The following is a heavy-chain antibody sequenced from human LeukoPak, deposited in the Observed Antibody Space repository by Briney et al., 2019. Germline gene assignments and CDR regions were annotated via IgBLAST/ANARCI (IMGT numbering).Heavy chain of an antibody. V-gene: IGHV3-21*01. CDR2: ITSDSSYI. CDR3: ARDGGYRFDH. Sequence: GGSLRLSCAASGFTFSSYSMNWVRQAPGKGLEWVSSITSDSSYIFYADSVKGRFTISRDNAKNSLYLQMNNLRAEDTAVYYCARDGGYRFDHWGQGTLVTVSS. J-gene: IGHJ4*02. D-gene: IGHD3-16*01. CDR1: GFTFSSYS.